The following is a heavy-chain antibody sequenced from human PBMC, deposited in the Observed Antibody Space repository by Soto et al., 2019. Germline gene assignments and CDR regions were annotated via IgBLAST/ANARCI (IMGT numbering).Heavy chain of an antibody. D-gene: IGHD6-13*01. CDR2: LNTGNGNT. J-gene: IGHJ3*02. V-gene: IGHV1-3*04. Sequence: ASVKVSCKASGYSFDTFAILWVRQAPGQRPEWLGWLNTGNGNTKYSPKFQGRVTMTRDTSASTAYMELSSLKSEDTAVYYCARVLGYSSSWWRHSAFDIWGQGTTVTVS. CDR1: GYSFDTFA. CDR3: ARVLGYSSSWWRHSAFDI.